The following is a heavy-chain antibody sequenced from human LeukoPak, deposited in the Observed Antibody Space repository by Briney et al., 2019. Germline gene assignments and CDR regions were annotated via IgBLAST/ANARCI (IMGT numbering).Heavy chain of an antibody. J-gene: IGHJ4*02. V-gene: IGHV4-38-2*02. Sequence: PSETLSLTCTVSGYSISSGYYWGWIRQPPGKGLEWIGSIYHSGSTYYNPSLKSRVTISVDTSKNQFSLKLSSVTAADTAVYYCAISDTTTRYFVGHNGCQIDYWGQGTLVTVSS. CDR2: IYHSGST. CDR1: GYSISSGYY. D-gene: IGHD3-9*01. CDR3: AISDTTTRYFVGHNGCQIDY.